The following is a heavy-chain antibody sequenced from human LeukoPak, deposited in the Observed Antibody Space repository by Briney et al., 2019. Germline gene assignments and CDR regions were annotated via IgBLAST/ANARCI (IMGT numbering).Heavy chain of an antibody. CDR3: ARLASGWAVAAKRYFDY. D-gene: IGHD6-19*01. CDR2: IYSGDNT. Sequence: PGGSLRLSCAASGFTVSNNYMSWVRQAPGKGLEWVSIIYSGDNTYYADSVKGRFTISRDNSKNTLYLQMNSLRAEDTAVYYCARLASGWAVAAKRYFDYWGQGTLVTVSS. CDR1: GFTVSNNY. V-gene: IGHV3-53*01. J-gene: IGHJ4*02.